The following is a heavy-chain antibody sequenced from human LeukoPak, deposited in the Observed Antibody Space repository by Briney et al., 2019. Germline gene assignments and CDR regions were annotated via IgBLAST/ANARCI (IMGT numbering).Heavy chain of an antibody. J-gene: IGHJ4*02. V-gene: IGHV4-38-2*02. D-gene: IGHD3-22*01. CDR1: GYSISSGYY. Sequence: PSETLSLTCTVSGYSISSGYYWGWIRQPPGKGLEWIGSIYHSGSTYYNPSLKSRVTMSVDTSKNQFSLKLSSETAADAAVYYCARAYYDSTGGFDYWGQGTLVTVSS. CDR2: IYHSGST. CDR3: ARAYYDSTGGFDY.